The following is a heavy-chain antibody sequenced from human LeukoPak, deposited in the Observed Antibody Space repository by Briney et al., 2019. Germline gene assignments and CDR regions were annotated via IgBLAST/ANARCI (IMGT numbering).Heavy chain of an antibody. CDR3: ARFRTTPDYFDY. J-gene: IGHJ4*02. Sequence: GGSLRLSCAASGFTVSSNYMSWVRQAPGKGLEWVSVIYSGGSTYYADSVKGRFTISRDNSKNTLYLQMNSLRAEDTAVYYCARFRTTPDYFDYWGQGTLVTVSS. D-gene: IGHD1-1*01. CDR2: IYSGGST. V-gene: IGHV3-53*01. CDR1: GFTVSSNY.